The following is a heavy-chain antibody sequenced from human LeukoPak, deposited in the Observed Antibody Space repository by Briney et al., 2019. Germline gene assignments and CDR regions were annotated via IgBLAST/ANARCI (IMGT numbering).Heavy chain of an antibody. CDR2: IIPIFGTA. J-gene: IGHJ4*02. CDR3: ARANIAVAGTGFDY. V-gene: IGHV1-69*05. D-gene: IGHD6-19*01. Sequence: SVKVSCKASGGTFSSYAISWVRQAPGQGLEWMGRIIPIFGTANYAQKFQGRVTITTDESTSTACMELSSLRSEDTAVYYCARANIAVAGTGFDYWGQGTLVTVSS. CDR1: GGTFSSYA.